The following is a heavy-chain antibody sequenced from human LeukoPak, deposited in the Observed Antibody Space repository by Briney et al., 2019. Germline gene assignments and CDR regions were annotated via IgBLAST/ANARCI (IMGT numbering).Heavy chain of an antibody. J-gene: IGHJ3*02. V-gene: IGHV4-61*01. Sequence: SETLSLTCTLSGGSISSSSYYWSWIRQPPGKGLEWIGYIYYSGSTNYNPSLKSRVTISVDTSKNQFSLKLSSVTAADTAVYYCARESGSFASYYVWGSYRGYDAFDIWGQGTMVTVSS. CDR1: GGSISSSSYY. D-gene: IGHD3-16*02. CDR2: IYYSGST. CDR3: ARESGSFASYYVWGSYRGYDAFDI.